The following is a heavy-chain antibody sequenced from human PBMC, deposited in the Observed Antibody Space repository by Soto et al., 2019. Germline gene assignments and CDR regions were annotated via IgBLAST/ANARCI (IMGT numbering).Heavy chain of an antibody. CDR3: ARQGGATTYGMHV. CDR2: IYPGDSDT. Sequence: PGECLKLSCKGSGYSFTSYWIGWVRQMPGKVLEWMGIIYPGDSDTRYSPSFQGQVTISADKSISTAYLQWSSLKASDTAMYYCARQGGATTYGMHVWGQGTAVTVSS. CDR1: GYSFTSYW. V-gene: IGHV5-51*01. D-gene: IGHD5-12*01. J-gene: IGHJ6*02.